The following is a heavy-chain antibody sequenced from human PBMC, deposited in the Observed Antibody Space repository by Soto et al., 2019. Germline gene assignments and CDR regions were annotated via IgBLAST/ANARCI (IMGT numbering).Heavy chain of an antibody. D-gene: IGHD6-6*01. CDR1: GYNFTSYW. V-gene: IGHV5-10-1*01. Sequence: GESLKISCKGSGYNFTSYWISWVRQMPGKGLEWMGRIDPSDSYTNYSPSFQGHVTISADKSISTAYLQWSSLKASDTAMYYCATIAARPTYYYYGMDVWGQGTTVTVSS. CDR2: IDPSDSYT. J-gene: IGHJ6*02. CDR3: ATIAARPTYYYYGMDV.